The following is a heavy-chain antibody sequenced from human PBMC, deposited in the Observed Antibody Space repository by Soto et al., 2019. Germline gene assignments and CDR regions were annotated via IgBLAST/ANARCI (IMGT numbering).Heavy chain of an antibody. Sequence: PSETMSLTCTVSGGSTSSYYWSWIRQPPGKGLEWIGYIYYSVSTNYSPSLKSRVTISVDTPKNQLTLKLSSVTAADSAVYYCARDRCYYDSSGYWGYYYGMDVWGQGTTVTVSS. CDR2: IYYSVST. CDR1: GGSTSSYY. J-gene: IGHJ6*02. D-gene: IGHD3-22*01. CDR3: ARDRCYYDSSGYWGYYYGMDV. V-gene: IGHV4-59*01.